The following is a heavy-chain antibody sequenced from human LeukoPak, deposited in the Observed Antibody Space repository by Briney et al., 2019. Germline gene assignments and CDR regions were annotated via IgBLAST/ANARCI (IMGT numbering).Heavy chain of an antibody. CDR1: GYTFTSYD. V-gene: IGHV1-8*01. CDR3: TRVDDILTGTFDY. D-gene: IGHD3-9*01. J-gene: IGHJ4*02. Sequence: ASVKVSCKASGYTFTSYDINWVRQATGQGVEWMGWMNPNSGNTGYAQKFQGRVTMTRNTSISTAYMELSSLRSEDTAVYYCTRVDDILTGTFDYWGQGTLVTVSS. CDR2: MNPNSGNT.